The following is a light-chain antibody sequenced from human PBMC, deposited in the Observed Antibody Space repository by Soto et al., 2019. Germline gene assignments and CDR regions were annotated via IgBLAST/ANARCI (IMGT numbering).Light chain of an antibody. V-gene: IGLV2-14*01. CDR3: NSYTSSSTFV. CDR2: GVN. Sequence: QSVLTQPASVSASPGQSITISCTGTTSDVAGYNYVSWYQQHPGQAPKLLIYGVNNRPSGISSRFSGSRSGNTASLTISGRQSEDEAEYYCNSYTSSSTFVFGTGTKLNVL. CDR1: TSDVAGYNY. J-gene: IGLJ1*01.